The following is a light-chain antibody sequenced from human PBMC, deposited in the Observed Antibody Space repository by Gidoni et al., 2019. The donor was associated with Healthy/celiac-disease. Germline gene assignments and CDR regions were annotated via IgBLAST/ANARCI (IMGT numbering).Light chain of an antibody. CDR3: QQYDNLPYT. Sequence: DIQMTQSPSSLSASVGDRVTITCQASQDIRNYLNWYQQKPGKAPKLLIYDAFNLETGGPSRFSGSGSGTDFTFTISSLQPEDIATYYCQQYDNLPYTFGQGTKLEIK. CDR2: DAF. J-gene: IGKJ2*01. CDR1: QDIRNY. V-gene: IGKV1-33*01.